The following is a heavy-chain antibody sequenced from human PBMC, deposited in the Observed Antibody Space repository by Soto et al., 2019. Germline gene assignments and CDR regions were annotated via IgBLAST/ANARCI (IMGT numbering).Heavy chain of an antibody. V-gene: IGHV3-30-3*01. CDR1: GFTYSSHA. Sequence: GVTLRPSSPASGFTYSSHARHWVRQAPGKGVEWVAVISYDGSNKYYADSVKGRFTISRDNSKNTLYLQMNSLRAEDTAVYYCARGGDFWSGSPPYYYYGMDVWGQGTTVTVSS. D-gene: IGHD3-3*01. CDR2: ISYDGSNK. CDR3: ARGGDFWSGSPPYYYYGMDV. J-gene: IGHJ6*02.